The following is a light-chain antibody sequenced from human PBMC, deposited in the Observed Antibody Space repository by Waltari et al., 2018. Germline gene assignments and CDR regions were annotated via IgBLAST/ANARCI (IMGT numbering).Light chain of an antibody. J-gene: IGLJ2*01. CDR1: FSNIGTSYD. Sequence: QSVLTQPPSVSGAPGQRVTISCTGSFSNIGTSYDVHWYRQVPGTAPKLLIYGNNNRPSRVPDRVSGSKSGTSASLAITGLQAEDEADYFCQSYDNSLNAVIFGGGTKLTVL. CDR3: QSYDNSLNAVI. CDR2: GNN. V-gene: IGLV1-40*01.